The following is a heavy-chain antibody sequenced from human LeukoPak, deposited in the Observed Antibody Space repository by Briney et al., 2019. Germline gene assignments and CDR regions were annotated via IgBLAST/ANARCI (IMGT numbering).Heavy chain of an antibody. CDR2: ISAYNGNT. CDR1: GYTFTSYV. J-gene: IGHJ4*02. V-gene: IGHV1-18*01. Sequence: GASVKVSCKASGYTFTSYVITWVRQAPGQGLEWMGWISAYNGNTNYAQNLQGRVTMTTDTSTSTAYMELRSLRSDDTAVYYCARGPNSYYDFWSGYFGESPTEYFDYWGQGTLVTVSS. CDR3: ARGPNSYYDFWSGYFGESPTEYFDY. D-gene: IGHD3-3*01.